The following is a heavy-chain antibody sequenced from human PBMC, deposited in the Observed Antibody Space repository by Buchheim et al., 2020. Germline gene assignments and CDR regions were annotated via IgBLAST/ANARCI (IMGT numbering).Heavy chain of an antibody. CDR3: ARVDYAAGVLYFDH. Sequence: QVQLVESGGGLVKPGGPLRLSCAASGFSFRDSYMSWIRQAPGKGLEWLSYISSSGRTIHYVDSVKGRFTISRDNAKNSLYLQMNSLRAEDTAVYYCARVDYAAGVLYFDHWGRGTL. V-gene: IGHV3-11*01. CDR2: ISSSGRTI. CDR1: GFSFRDSY. D-gene: IGHD3-10*01. J-gene: IGHJ4*02.